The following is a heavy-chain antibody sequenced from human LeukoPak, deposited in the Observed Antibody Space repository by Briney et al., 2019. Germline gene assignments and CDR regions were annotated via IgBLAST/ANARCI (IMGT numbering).Heavy chain of an antibody. V-gene: IGHV3-23*01. J-gene: IGHJ4*02. D-gene: IGHD6-13*01. CDR2: ISGKGGTT. CDR1: GFTSSNYA. Sequence: PGGSLRLSCVDSGFTSSNYAMSWVRQAPGGGLEWGAAISGKGGTTYYADSVKGRFTISRDNSKNTLYLQMNSLRAEDTAVFYCAKATTISAAGSHFVYWGQGTLVTVSS. CDR3: AKATTISAAGSHFVY.